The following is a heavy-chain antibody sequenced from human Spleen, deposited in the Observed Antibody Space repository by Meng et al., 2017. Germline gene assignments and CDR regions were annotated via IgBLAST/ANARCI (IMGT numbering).Heavy chain of an antibody. Sequence: LSLTCAASGFTFSSYEMYWVRQAPGKGLEWVSYISSSGRIIYYADSVKGRLTISRDNAKNSLYLEMNSLRAEDTAVYFCASRDGDKGDYWGQGTLVTVSS. J-gene: IGHJ4*02. V-gene: IGHV3-48*03. CDR3: ASRDGDKGDY. D-gene: IGHD5-24*01. CDR1: GFTFSSYE. CDR2: ISSSGRII.